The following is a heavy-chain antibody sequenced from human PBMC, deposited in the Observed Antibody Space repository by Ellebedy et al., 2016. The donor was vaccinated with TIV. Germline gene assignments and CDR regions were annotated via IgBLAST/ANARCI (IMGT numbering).Heavy chain of an antibody. CDR1: GFSLSTSGMS. Sequence: SGPTLVXPTQTLTLTCTFSGFSLSTSGMSVGWVRQPPGKALEWLAFLYGNDDKRYSPSLKSRLTITKDTSKNQVVLTMTHMDPVDTATYYCAHRTSVTAIDYWGQGTLVTVSS. CDR3: AHRTSVTAIDY. CDR2: LYGNDDK. V-gene: IGHV2-5*01. D-gene: IGHD4-17*01. J-gene: IGHJ4*02.